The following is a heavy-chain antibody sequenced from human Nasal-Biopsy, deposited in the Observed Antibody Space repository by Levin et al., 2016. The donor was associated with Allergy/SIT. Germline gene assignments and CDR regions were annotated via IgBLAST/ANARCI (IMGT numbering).Heavy chain of an antibody. CDR2: IYYSGTT. Sequence: SETLSLTCSVSGDSIRSGYWNWIRQPPGKGLQWLGYIYYSGTTYYNPSLKGRVTMSIDTSRNQFSLKVTSVTAADTAVYYCARDMRSGSWYVRTTSAFDFWGHGTLVTVSS. CDR3: ARDMRSGSWYVRTTSAFDF. D-gene: IGHD6-13*01. CDR1: GDSIRSGY. J-gene: IGHJ3*01. V-gene: IGHV4-59*01.